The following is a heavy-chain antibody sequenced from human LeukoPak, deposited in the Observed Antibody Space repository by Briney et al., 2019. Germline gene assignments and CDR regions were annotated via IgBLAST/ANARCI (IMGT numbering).Heavy chain of an antibody. D-gene: IGHD2-2*01. CDR2: ISSSGSTI. CDR3: AREELYCSSTSCYADPYYYYYMDV. J-gene: IGHJ6*03. V-gene: IGHV3-11*04. CDR1: GFTFSDYY. Sequence: GGSLRLSCAASGFTFSDYYMSWIRQAPGKGLEWVSYISSSGSTIYYADSVKGRFTISRDNAKNSLYLQMNSLRAEDTAVYYCAREELYCSSTSCYADPYYYYYMDVWGKGTTVTISS.